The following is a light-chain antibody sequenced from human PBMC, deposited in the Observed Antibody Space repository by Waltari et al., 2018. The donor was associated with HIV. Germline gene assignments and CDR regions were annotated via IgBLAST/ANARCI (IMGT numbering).Light chain of an antibody. CDR1: VLPKQY. Sequence: SYELTQPPSVSVSPGQTARITCSGDVLPKQYAYWYQQKPSQAPVVVISKDSERPSGIPERFSGSSSGTTVTLTISGVQAEDEADYYCQSADSSGTYAVFGGGTQLTVL. CDR3: QSADSSGTYAV. J-gene: IGLJ7*01. V-gene: IGLV3-25*03. CDR2: KDS.